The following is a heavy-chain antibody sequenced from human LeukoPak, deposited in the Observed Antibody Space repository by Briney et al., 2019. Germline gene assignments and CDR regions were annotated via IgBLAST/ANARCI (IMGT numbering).Heavy chain of an antibody. CDR3: ARAMRSGYDY. J-gene: IGHJ4*02. CDR1: GFTFSSYS. V-gene: IGHV3-21*01. D-gene: IGHD5-12*01. Sequence: GGSLRLSCAASGFTFSSYSMNWVRQAPGKGLEWVSSISSSSSYIYYADSVKGRFTISRDNAKNSLYLEMKSLRDEDTAVYYCARAMRSGYDYWGQGTLVIVSS. CDR2: ISSSSSYI.